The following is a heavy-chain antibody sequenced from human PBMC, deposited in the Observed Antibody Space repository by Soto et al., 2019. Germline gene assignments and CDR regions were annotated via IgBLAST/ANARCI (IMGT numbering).Heavy chain of an antibody. CDR2: ISTISTYT. CDR3: ARENSSSPAPSDY. D-gene: IGHD6-6*01. Sequence: GGSLRLSCAASGFTFSDYYMSWIRQAPGKGLEWISYISTISTYTNYADSVRGRFTISRDNAKNSLYLQMNSLRAEDTAVYYCARENSSSPAPSDYWGQGTLVTVSS. CDR1: GFTFSDYY. J-gene: IGHJ4*02. V-gene: IGHV3-11*05.